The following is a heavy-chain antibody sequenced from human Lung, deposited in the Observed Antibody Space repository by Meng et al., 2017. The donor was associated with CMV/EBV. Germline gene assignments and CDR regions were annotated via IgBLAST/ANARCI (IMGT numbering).Heavy chain of an antibody. CDR3: ASSYYYDSSGYVYFDY. D-gene: IGHD3-22*01. CDR2: IIPFFGAA. CDR1: GTFSRYA. V-gene: IGHV1-69*05. Sequence: GTFSRYAISWVRQAPGQGLEWIGGIIPFFGAANYAQKFQGRVTITTDEFTTTAYMELSSLRSEDTAVYYCASSYYYDSSGYVYFDYWGQGTLVTVSS. J-gene: IGHJ4*02.